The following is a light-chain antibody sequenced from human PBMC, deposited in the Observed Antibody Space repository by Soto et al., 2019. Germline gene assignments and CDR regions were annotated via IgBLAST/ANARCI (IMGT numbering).Light chain of an antibody. CDR2: AAS. CDR1: QDISSY. CDR3: QKYNSAPRT. Sequence: SPLTLSPCSLSASLCDSVTIACRASQDISSYLAWYQQKPGKVPKLLIYAASTRQSGVPSRFSGSGSGTDFTLTISSLQPEDVATYYCQKYNSAPRTFGQGTKVDIK. J-gene: IGKJ1*01. V-gene: IGKV1-27*01.